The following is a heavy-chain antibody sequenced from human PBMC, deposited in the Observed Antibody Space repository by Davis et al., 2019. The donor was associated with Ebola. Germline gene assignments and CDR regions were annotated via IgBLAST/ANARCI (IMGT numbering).Heavy chain of an antibody. V-gene: IGHV3-15*01. CDR1: GFTFSTAW. Sequence: GESLKISCAASGFTFSTAWMSWVRQAPGKGLEWVGRIKRNTDGGPTDFAAPVKGRFTISRDDSKNTLFLQMNSLKIEDTAIYYCATRISVADVHAFYLWGQGTMVTVSS. J-gene: IGHJ3*01. CDR3: ATRISVADVHAFYL. D-gene: IGHD6-19*01. CDR2: IKRNTDGGPT.